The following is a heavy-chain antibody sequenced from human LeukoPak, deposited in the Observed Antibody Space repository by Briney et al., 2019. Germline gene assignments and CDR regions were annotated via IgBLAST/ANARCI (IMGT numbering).Heavy chain of an antibody. CDR2: ISSSSSYI. CDR1: GFTFSSYS. Sequence: PGGSLRLSCAASGFTFSSYSMNWVRQAPGKGLEWVSSISSSSSYIYYADSVKGRFTISRDNAKNSLYLQMNSLRAEDTAVYYCARLGPGYYYFDYWGQGTLVTVSS. V-gene: IGHV3-21*01. CDR3: ARLGPGYYYFDY. D-gene: IGHD1-26*01. J-gene: IGHJ4*02.